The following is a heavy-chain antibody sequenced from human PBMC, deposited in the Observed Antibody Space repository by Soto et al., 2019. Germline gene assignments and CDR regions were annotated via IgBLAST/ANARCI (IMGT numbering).Heavy chain of an antibody. J-gene: IGHJ6*02. D-gene: IGHD1-26*01. CDR1: GFTFSSYG. CDR2: ISYDGSNK. V-gene: IGHV3-30*18. CDR3: AKDVVVGATPGLGDYYYYYGMDV. Sequence: QVQLVESGGGVVQPGRSLRLSCAASGFTFSSYGMHWVRQAPGKGLEWVAVISYDGSNKYYADSVKGRFTISRENSKNTLYLQMNSLRAEDTAVYYCAKDVVVGATPGLGDYYYYYGMDVWGQGTTVTVSS.